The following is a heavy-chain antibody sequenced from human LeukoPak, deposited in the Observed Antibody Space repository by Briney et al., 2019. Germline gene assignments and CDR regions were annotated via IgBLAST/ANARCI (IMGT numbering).Heavy chain of an antibody. CDR2: IRSKAYGATT. CDR3: SRVLAETLAFDY. V-gene: IGHV3-49*04. D-gene: IGHD3-3*02. CDR1: GFTFGDYA. Sequence: GRSLRLSCTASGFTFGDYAMSWVRQAPGKGLEWVGFIRSKAYGATTEYAASVKGRSTISGDDSKSIAYLQMNSLKTEDTAVYYCSRVLAETLAFDYWGQGTLITVSS. J-gene: IGHJ4*02.